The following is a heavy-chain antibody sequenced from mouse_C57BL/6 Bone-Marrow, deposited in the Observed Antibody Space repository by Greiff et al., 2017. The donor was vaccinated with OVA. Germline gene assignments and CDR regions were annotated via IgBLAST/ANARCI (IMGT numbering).Heavy chain of an antibody. CDR1: GYTFTSYW. CDR2: IDPSDSYT. D-gene: IGHD1-1*01. Sequence: VKLQQSGAELVMPGASVKLSCKASGYTFTSYWMHWVKQRPGQDLEWIGEIDPSDSYTNYNQKFKGKSTLTVDKSSSTAYMQLSSLTSEDSAVYYCARPDYYGSSYWYFDVWGTGTTVTVSS. CDR3: ARPDYYGSSYWYFDV. V-gene: IGHV1-69*01. J-gene: IGHJ1*03.